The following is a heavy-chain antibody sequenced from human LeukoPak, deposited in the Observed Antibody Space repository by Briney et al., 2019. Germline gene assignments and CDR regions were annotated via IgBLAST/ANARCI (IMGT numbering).Heavy chain of an antibody. J-gene: IGHJ4*02. Sequence: PGGSLRLSCAASGFTFSSYSMNWVRQAPGKGLEWVSSISSSSSYIYYADSVKGRFTNSRDNAKNSLYLQMNGLRAEDTAVYYCARDYYGSGSFRSDYWGQGTLVTVSS. CDR1: GFTFSSYS. V-gene: IGHV3-21*01. D-gene: IGHD3-10*01. CDR2: ISSSSSYI. CDR3: ARDYYGSGSFRSDY.